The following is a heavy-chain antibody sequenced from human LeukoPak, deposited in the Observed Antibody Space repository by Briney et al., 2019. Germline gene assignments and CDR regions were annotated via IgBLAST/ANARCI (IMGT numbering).Heavy chain of an antibody. J-gene: IGHJ6*02. D-gene: IGHD6-19*01. CDR3: AKISSGAPSYYYGMDV. Sequence: GGSLRLSCAASGFTFNNYWMTWFRQAPGKGLEWVASINHNGNVNYYADSVKGRFTISRDNSKNTLYLQMNSLRAEDTAVYYCAKISSGAPSYYYGMDVWGQGTTVTVSS. V-gene: IGHV3-7*01. CDR1: GFTFNNYW. CDR2: INHNGNVN.